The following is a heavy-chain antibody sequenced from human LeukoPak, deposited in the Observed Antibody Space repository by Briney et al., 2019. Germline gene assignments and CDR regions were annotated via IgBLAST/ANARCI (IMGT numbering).Heavy chain of an antibody. V-gene: IGHV3-21*04. D-gene: IGHD5-18*01. CDR3: AKDQGAYTAMVGNYFDY. CDR1: GFTFRSYT. Sequence: PGGSLRLSCAASGFTFRSYTMNWVRQAPGKGLEWVSSISSSTAYIYYADSLRGRFTISRDNAGNSLFLQMNSLRAEDTAVYYCAKDQGAYTAMVGNYFDYWGQGTLVTVSS. J-gene: IGHJ4*02. CDR2: ISSSTAYI.